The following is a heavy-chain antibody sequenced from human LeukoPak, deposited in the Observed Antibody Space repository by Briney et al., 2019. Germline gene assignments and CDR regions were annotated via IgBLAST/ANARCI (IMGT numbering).Heavy chain of an antibody. CDR1: GYTFTSYD. CDR3: ARTYDSSGYHDY. D-gene: IGHD3-22*01. Sequence: ASVKVSCKASGYTFTSYDINWVRQATGQGLEWMGWMNPNSGNTGYAQKFQGRVTMTRNTSISTAYMELSSLRSEDTAVYYCARTYDSSGYHDYWGQGTLVTVPS. CDR2: MNPNSGNT. V-gene: IGHV1-8*01. J-gene: IGHJ4*02.